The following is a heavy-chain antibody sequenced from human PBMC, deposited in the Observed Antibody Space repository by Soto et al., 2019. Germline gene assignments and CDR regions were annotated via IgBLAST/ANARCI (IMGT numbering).Heavy chain of an antibody. Sequence: PGVSLRLSWAASWFTFSNYAMSWVRQAPEKGLEWVSGISGSGDNTYYADPVKGRFTFSRDNSKNTLFLQMNSLRAEDTAVYYCAKDRFYDFWSGGPTMDVWGQGTTVPDSS. CDR3: AKDRFYDFWSGGPTMDV. D-gene: IGHD3-3*01. CDR2: ISGSGDNT. J-gene: IGHJ6*02. V-gene: IGHV3-23*01. CDR1: WFTFSNYA.